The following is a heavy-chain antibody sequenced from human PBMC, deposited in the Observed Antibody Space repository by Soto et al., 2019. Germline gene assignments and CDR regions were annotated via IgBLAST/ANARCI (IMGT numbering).Heavy chain of an antibody. J-gene: IGHJ3*02. V-gene: IGHV3-23*01. CDR1: GFTFSNSA. D-gene: IGHD2-15*01. CDR2: ITADGGT. Sequence: GGSLRLSCAASGFTFSNSAMSWVRQAPGKGPEWVSTITADGGTYYADSVKGRFAMSRDTSENTLYLQMNSLGAEDTAAYYCAPHVSCSGGSCQYDAFAIRGQGTMVTVSS. CDR3: APHVSCSGGSCQYDAFAI.